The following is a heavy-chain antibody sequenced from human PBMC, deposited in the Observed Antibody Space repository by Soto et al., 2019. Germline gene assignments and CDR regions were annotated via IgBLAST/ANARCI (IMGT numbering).Heavy chain of an antibody. V-gene: IGHV1-18*01. J-gene: IGHJ5*02. D-gene: IGHD3-10*01. CDR2: ISAYNGNT. CDR1: GYTFTSYG. Sequence: ASVKVSCKASGYTFTSYGISWVRQAPGQGLEWMGWISAYNGNTNYAQKLQGRVTMTTDTSTSTAYMELRSLRSDDTAVYYCARDRDYYYGSGSYYNNWFDPWGQGTLVTVSS. CDR3: ARDRDYYYGSGSYYNNWFDP.